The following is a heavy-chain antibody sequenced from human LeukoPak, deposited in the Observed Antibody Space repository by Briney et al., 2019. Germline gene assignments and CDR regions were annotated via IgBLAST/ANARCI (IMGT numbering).Heavy chain of an antibody. CDR1: GGSISSSRYY. D-gene: IGHD2-15*01. CDR2: IYYTGST. V-gene: IGHV4-39*01. Sequence: SETLSLTCTVSGGSISSSRYYWGWIRQPPGKGLEWLGSIYYTGSTYYNPSLKSRVTISVDTSKKLFSLKLSSVTAADTAVYHCATHADVASFDYWGQGTLVTVSS. CDR3: ATHADVASFDY. J-gene: IGHJ4*02.